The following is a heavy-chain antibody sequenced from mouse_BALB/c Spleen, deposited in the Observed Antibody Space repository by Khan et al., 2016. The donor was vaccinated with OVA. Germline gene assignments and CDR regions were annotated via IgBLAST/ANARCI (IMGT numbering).Heavy chain of an antibody. CDR2: IWNDGNT. J-gene: IGHJ4*01. CDR1: GFSLTNYG. D-gene: IGHD2-10*01. CDR3: ARQPYYHYNIMDY. V-gene: IGHV2-6-1*01. Sequence: QVQLKESGPGLVAPSQSLSITCTISGFSLTNYGVHWVRQPRGKGLEWLVVIWNDGNTAYNSALKSRLTISKDNSKSQVFLKMNSLQTDDTAMYFCARQPYYHYNIMDYWGQGTSVTVSS.